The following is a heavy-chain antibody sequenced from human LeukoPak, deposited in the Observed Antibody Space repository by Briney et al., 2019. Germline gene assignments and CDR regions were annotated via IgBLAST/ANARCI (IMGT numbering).Heavy chain of an antibody. V-gene: IGHV3-53*01. CDR3: ARDESGAFDI. Sequence: PGGSLRLSCAASGFMFSSYWMSWVRQAPGKGLEWVSVIYSGGSTYYADSVKGRFTISRDNSKNTLYLQMNSLRAEDTAVYYCARDESGAFDIWGQGTMVTVSS. CDR1: GFMFSSYW. J-gene: IGHJ3*02. CDR2: IYSGGST.